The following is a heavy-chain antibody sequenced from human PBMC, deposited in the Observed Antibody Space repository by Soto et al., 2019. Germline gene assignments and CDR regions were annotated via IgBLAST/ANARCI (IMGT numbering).Heavy chain of an antibody. CDR2: VIPIFGTA. J-gene: IGHJ4*02. V-gene: IGHV1-69*12. D-gene: IGHD5-12*01. CDR1: GGTFSSYA. CDR3: ARDGEREVATIY. Sequence: QVQLVQSGAEVKKPGSSVKVSCKASGGTFSSYAISWVRQAPGPGLEWMGGVIPIFGTANYAQKFQGRVTITADESTSTAYMELSSLRSEDTAVDYCARDGEREVATIYWGQGTLVTVSS.